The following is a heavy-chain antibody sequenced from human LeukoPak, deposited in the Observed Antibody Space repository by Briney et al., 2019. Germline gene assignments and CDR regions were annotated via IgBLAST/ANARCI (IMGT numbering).Heavy chain of an antibody. D-gene: IGHD2-2*01. V-gene: IGHV3-9*01. CDR3: AKGQPAAMSPWFDP. CDR1: GFTFDDYA. J-gene: IGHJ5*02. CDR2: ISWNSGSI. Sequence: GGTLRLSCAASGFTFDDYAMHWVRQAPGKGLEWVSGISWNSGSIGYADSVKGRFTISRDKAKNSLYLQMNSLRVEDTALYYCAKGQPAAMSPWFDPWGQGTLVTVSS.